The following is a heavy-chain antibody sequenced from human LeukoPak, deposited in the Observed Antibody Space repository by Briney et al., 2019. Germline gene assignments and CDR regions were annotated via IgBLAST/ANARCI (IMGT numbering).Heavy chain of an antibody. J-gene: IGHJ4*02. CDR2: ISYHGSDK. Sequence: GGSLRLSCAASGFTFSSYAMLWVRQAPGRGLEWVTIISYHGSDKYYADSVKGRFTISRDNSKSTLYLQMDSLRPEDTAVYYCARATTETYYIDYWGQGTLVTVSS. CDR3: ARATTETYYIDY. CDR1: GFTFSSYA. V-gene: IGHV3-30-3*01. D-gene: IGHD1-1*01.